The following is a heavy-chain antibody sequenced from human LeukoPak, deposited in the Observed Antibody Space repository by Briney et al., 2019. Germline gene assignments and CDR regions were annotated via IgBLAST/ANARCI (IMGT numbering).Heavy chain of an antibody. J-gene: IGHJ6*02. V-gene: IGHV3-30*18. CDR2: ISYDGSNK. D-gene: IGHD6-13*01. Sequence: PGGSLRLSCAASGFTFSSYGMHWVRQAPGKGLERVAVISYDGSNKYYADSVKGRFTISRDNSKNTLYLQMNSLRAEDTAVYYCAKDQYSSSWSYYYYYGMDVWGQGTTVTVSS. CDR1: GFTFSSYG. CDR3: AKDQYSSSWSYYYYYGMDV.